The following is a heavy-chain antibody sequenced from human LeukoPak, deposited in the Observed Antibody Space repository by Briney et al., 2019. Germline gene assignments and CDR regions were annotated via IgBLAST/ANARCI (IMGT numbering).Heavy chain of an antibody. V-gene: IGHV3-15*01. D-gene: IGHD3-22*01. J-gene: IGHJ1*01. CDR2: IKRKTDGGTI. CDR3: TTDLSELDDSGYYAKYFHH. Sequence: GGSLRLSCAASGFIFSDYWMSWVRQAPGKGLEWVGRIKRKTDGGTIDYAAPVKGRFTISRDDSKDTLFLQMNSLKTEDTAEYYCTTDLSELDDSGYYAKYFHHWGQGTLVSVSS. CDR1: GFIFSDYW.